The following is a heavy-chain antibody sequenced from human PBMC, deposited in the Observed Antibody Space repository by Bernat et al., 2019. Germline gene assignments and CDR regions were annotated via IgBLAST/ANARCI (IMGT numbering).Heavy chain of an antibody. CDR3: ARVLVVYGYYYYYYMDV. CDR1: GFTFSDYE. J-gene: IGHJ6*03. V-gene: IGHV3-48*03. D-gene: IGHD2-8*02. CDR2: IVNSGGTI. Sequence: EVQLVESGGGLIQPGGSLRLSCAASGFTFSDYEMNWVRQAPGKGLEWVSYIVNSGGTICYADSVKGRFTISRDNAKNSLYLQMNSLRAEDTAVYYCARVLVVYGYYYYYYMDVWGKGTTVTVSS.